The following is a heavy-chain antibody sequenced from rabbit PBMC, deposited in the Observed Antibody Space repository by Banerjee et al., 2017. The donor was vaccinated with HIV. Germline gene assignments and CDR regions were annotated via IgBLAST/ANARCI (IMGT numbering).Heavy chain of an antibody. D-gene: IGHD6-1*01. CDR2: INAVTGKA. J-gene: IGHJ4*01. CDR1: GFSFSNKAV. Sequence: QSLEESGGGLVKPGGTLTLTCTVSGFSFSNKAVMCWVRQAPGKGLEWIACINAVTGKAVYATWAKGRFTFSKTSSTTVTLQMASLTAADTATYFCAGDLGVIVYRFSLWGQGTLVTVS. V-gene: IGHV1S40*01. CDR3: AGDLGVIVYRFSL.